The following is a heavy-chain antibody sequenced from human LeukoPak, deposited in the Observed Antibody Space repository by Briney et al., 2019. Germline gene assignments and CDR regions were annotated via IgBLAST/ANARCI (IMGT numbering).Heavy chain of an antibody. CDR1: GSSFSDYY. Sequence: LSLTCGVYGSSFSDYYWSWIRQPPGKGLEWVSYISSSGSTIYYADSVKGRFTISRDNAKNSLYLQMNSLRAEDTAVYYCATWTGITPYWGQGTLVTVSS. CDR3: ATWTGITPY. V-gene: IGHV3-11*04. J-gene: IGHJ4*02. D-gene: IGHD1-20*01. CDR2: ISSSGSTI.